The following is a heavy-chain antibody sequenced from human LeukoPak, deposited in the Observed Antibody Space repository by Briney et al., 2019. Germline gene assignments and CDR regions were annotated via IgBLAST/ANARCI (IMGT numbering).Heavy chain of an antibody. Sequence: PGGSLRLSCAASGFTFSNYWMTWVRQAPGKGLEWVAVISYDGSNKYYADSVKGRFTISRDNSKNTLYLQMNSLRAEDTAVYYCARDSHSHYGDYDYWGQGTLVTVSS. CDR3: ARDSHSHYGDYDY. CDR2: ISYDGSNK. J-gene: IGHJ4*02. D-gene: IGHD4-17*01. CDR1: GFTFSNYW. V-gene: IGHV3-30-3*01.